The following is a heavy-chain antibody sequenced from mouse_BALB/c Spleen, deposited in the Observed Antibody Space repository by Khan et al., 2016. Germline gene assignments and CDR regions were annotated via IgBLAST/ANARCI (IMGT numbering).Heavy chain of an antibody. Sequence: QVQLKESGPGLVAPSQSLSITCTVAGFSLGAYGVNWVRQPPGKGLEWLGMIWGDGSTDYNSALKSRLSISKDNSKSQVFLQMNSLQTDDTAKYFCARDGWGYYAMDYWGQGTSVTVSS. CDR2: IWGDGST. J-gene: IGHJ4*01. D-gene: IGHD2-2*01. CDR3: ARDGWGYYAMDY. V-gene: IGHV2-6-7*01. CDR1: GFSLGAYG.